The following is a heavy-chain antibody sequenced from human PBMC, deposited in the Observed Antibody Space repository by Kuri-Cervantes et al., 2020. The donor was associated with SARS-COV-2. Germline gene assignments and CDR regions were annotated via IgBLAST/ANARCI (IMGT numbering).Heavy chain of an antibody. V-gene: IGHV1-8*01. CDR3: ARDPLMEGWLEPFDY. CDR2: MNPNSGNT. J-gene: IGHJ4*02. CDR1: GYTFTSYD. Sequence: ASVKVSCKASGYTFTSYDINWVRQATGQGLEWMGWMNPNSGNTGYAQKFQGRVTMTRDTSISTAYMELSRLRSDDTAVYYCARDPLMEGWLEPFDYWGQGTLVTVSS. D-gene: IGHD5-12*01.